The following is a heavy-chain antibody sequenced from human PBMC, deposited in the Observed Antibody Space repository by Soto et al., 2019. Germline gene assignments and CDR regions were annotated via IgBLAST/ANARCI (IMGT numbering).Heavy chain of an antibody. CDR3: AKFFVETGSNSGWPWSFHY. J-gene: IGHJ4*02. D-gene: IGHD6-25*01. V-gene: IGHV3-23*01. CDR1: GFTFSNYA. Sequence: EVQLLESGGGLVQPARSLRLSCAASGFTFSNYAMSWVLQAPGQGLDWGSAISGSGGTTYYADSVKGRFTISRDNSKNTLFLQMNSLRAEDAAVYYCAKFFVETGSNSGWPWSFHYWGQGTLVTVSS. CDR2: ISGSGGTT.